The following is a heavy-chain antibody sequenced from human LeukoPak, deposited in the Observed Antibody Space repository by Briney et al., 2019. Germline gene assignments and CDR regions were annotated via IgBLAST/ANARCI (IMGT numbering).Heavy chain of an antibody. J-gene: IGHJ4*02. CDR1: GYTFTGYY. Sequence: ASVKVSCKASGYTFTGYYMHWVRQAPEQGLESMGWINPNSGGTNYAQKFQGRVTMTRDTSISTAYMELSRLRSDDTAVYYCARSEYSSTWYAENYWGQGTLVTVSS. V-gene: IGHV1-2*02. CDR2: INPNSGGT. D-gene: IGHD6-13*01. CDR3: ARSEYSSTWYAENY.